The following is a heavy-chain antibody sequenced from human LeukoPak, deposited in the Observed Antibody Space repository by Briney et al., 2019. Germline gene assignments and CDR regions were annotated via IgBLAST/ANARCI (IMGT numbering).Heavy chain of an antibody. CDR3: ARVEVAGSRYYMDV. CDR1: GGSISSSSYY. V-gene: IGHV4-39*07. CDR2: IYYSGST. Sequence: PSETLSLTCTVSGGSISSSSYYWGWIRQPPGKGLEWIGSIYYSGSTYYNPSLKSRVTISVDTSKNQFSLKLSSVTAADTAVYYCARVEVAGSRYYMDVWGKGTTVTVSS. D-gene: IGHD5-12*01. J-gene: IGHJ6*03.